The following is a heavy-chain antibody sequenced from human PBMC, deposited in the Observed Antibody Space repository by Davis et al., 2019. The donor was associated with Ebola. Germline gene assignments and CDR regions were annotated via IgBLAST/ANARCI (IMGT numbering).Heavy chain of an antibody. CDR1: GYSISSGYY. V-gene: IGHV4-38-2*02. CDR2: IHHIGST. Sequence: MPSETLSLTCTVSGYSISSGYYWGWIRQPPGKGLGWIGSIHHIGSTYYNPSLESRFTISVETSKNQFSLKRSSVTAADTAVYYCARDPGMTTVGVWGQGTLVTVSS. D-gene: IGHD4-23*01. J-gene: IGHJ4*02. CDR3: ARDPGMTTVGV.